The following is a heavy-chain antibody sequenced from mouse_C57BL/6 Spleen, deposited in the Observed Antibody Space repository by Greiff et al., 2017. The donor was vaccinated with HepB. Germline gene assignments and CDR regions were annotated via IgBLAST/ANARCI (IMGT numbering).Heavy chain of an antibody. D-gene: IGHD1-1*02. Sequence: EVQLVESEGGLVQPGSSMKLSCTASGFTFSDYYMAWVRQVPEKGLEWVANINYDGSSTYYLDSLKSRFIISRDNAKNILYLQMSSLKSEDTATYYCARDRVGTYYFDYWGQGTTLTVSS. CDR1: GFTFSDYY. CDR3: ARDRVGTYYFDY. V-gene: IGHV5-16*01. CDR2: INYDGSST. J-gene: IGHJ2*01.